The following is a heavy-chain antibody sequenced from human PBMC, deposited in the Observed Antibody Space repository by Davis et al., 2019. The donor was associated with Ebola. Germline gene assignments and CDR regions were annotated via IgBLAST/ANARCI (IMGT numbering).Heavy chain of an antibody. Sequence: GESLKTSCAASGFTFSSYAMSWVRQAPGKGLEWASFIGASGYTTYYTDSVKGRFTISRDNSKNTLYLQMNSLRAEDTAAYYCAKDSSDYFHYFDSWGQGTLVTVSS. J-gene: IGHJ4*02. CDR3: AKDSSDYFHYFDS. D-gene: IGHD2/OR15-2a*01. V-gene: IGHV3-23*01. CDR2: IGASGYTT. CDR1: GFTFSSYA.